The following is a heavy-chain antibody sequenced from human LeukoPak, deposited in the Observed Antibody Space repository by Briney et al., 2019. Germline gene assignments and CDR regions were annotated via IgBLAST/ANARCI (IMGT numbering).Heavy chain of an antibody. Sequence: PGGSLRLSCAASGFTFSTYAIHWVRQAPGKGLEWVAAISYDGSNKYYADSVKGRFTISRDNSKNTLSLQMNSLRAEDTAVYYCARGALTKIWGRKKGTDVWGKGITVIVSS. CDR1: GFTFSTYA. J-gene: IGHJ6*04. CDR2: ISYDGSNK. D-gene: IGHD3-16*01. CDR3: ARGALTKIWGRKKGTDV. V-gene: IGHV3-30*04.